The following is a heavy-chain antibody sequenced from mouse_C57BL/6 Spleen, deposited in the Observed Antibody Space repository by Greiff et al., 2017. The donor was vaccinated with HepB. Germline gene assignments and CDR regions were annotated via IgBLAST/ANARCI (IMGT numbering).Heavy chain of an antibody. Sequence: EQPGAELVMPGASVKLSCKASGYTFTSYWMHWVKQRPGQGLEWIGEIDPSDSYTNYNQKFKGKSTLTVDKSSSTAYMQLSSLTSEDSAVYYCAKGTAQATHYAMDYWGQGTSVTVSS. CDR3: AKGTAQATHYAMDY. J-gene: IGHJ4*01. D-gene: IGHD3-2*02. CDR1: GYTFTSYW. V-gene: IGHV1-69*01. CDR2: IDPSDSYT.